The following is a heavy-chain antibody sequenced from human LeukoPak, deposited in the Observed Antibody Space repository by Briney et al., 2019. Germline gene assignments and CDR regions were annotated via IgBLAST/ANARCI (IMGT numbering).Heavy chain of an antibody. D-gene: IGHD2-2*02. J-gene: IGHJ4*02. CDR3: AREPRGAIRRYDY. V-gene: IGHV1-2*06. CDR1: GYTFTGYY. CDR2: INPNSGGT. Sequence: ASVKVSCKASGYTFTGYYMHWVRQAPGQGLEWMGRINPNSGGTNYAQKFQGRVTMTRDTSISTAYMELSRLRSDDTAVYYCAREPRGAIRRYDYWGQGTLVTVSS.